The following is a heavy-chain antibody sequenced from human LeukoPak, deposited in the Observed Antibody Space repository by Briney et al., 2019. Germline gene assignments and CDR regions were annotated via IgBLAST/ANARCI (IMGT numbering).Heavy chain of an antibody. CDR3: ARDTYIVGATPGAFDI. CDR1: GYTFTSYY. D-gene: IGHD1-26*01. V-gene: IGHV1-46*01. J-gene: IGHJ3*02. Sequence: GESLKISCKASGYTFTSYYMHWVRQAPGQGLEWMGIINPSGGSTSYAQKFQGRVTMTRDMSTSTVYMELSSLRSEDTAVYYCARDTYIVGATPGAFDIWGQGTMVTVSS. CDR2: INPSGGST.